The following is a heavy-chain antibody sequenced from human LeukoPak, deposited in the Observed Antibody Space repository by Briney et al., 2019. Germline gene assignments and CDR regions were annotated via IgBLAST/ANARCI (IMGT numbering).Heavy chain of an antibody. J-gene: IGHJ5*02. CDR3: ARRHDSPRTNWFDP. CDR1: GFTFSSYA. CDR2: ISYDGSNK. V-gene: IGHV3-30-3*01. Sequence: GSLRLSCAASGFTFSSYAMHWVRQAPGKGLEWVAVISYDGSNKYYADSVKGRFTISRDNSKNTLYLQMNSLRAENTAVYYCARRHDSPRTNWFDPWGQGTLVTVSS. D-gene: IGHD1-14*01.